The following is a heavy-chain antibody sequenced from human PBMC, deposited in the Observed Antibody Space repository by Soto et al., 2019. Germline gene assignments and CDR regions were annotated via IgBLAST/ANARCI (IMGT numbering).Heavy chain of an antibody. D-gene: IGHD6-13*01. CDR2: ISSSGSTI. V-gene: IGHV3-11*01. J-gene: IGHJ6*02. CDR3: ARGGEGSSHRELYYYYGMDV. Sequence: QVQLVESGGGLVKPGGSLRLSCAASGFTFSDYYMSWIRQAPGKGLEWVSYISSSGSTIYYADSVKGRFTISRDNAKNSLYLQLNSLRAEDPAVYYCARGGEGSSHRELYYYYGMDVWGQGTTVTVSS. CDR1: GFTFSDYY.